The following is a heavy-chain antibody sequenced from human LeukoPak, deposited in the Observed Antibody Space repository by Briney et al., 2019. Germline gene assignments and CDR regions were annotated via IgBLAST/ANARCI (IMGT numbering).Heavy chain of an antibody. CDR2: IDSSGGYM. CDR1: GFTFNTYS. J-gene: IGHJ4*02. CDR3: LRGDRRDY. V-gene: IGHV3-21*06. Sequence: GGSLRLSYAASGFTFNTYSMNWARQAPGKGLEWVSSIDSSGGYMSYADSVKGRFIISRDNAKDSLYLQMNSLRVEDTAVYYCLRGDRRDYWGQGTLVTVSS.